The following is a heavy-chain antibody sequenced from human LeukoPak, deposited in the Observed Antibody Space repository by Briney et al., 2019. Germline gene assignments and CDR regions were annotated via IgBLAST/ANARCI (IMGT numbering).Heavy chain of an antibody. Sequence: SVKVSCKASGGTFSNYAISWVRQAPGQGLEWMGRIIPILGIANYAQKFQGRVTITADKSTSTAYMELSSLRSEDTAVYYCARVGRGYYYGSGSTDWGQGTLVTVSS. CDR3: ARVGRGYYYGSGSTD. V-gene: IGHV1-69*04. D-gene: IGHD3-10*01. CDR1: GGTFSNYA. J-gene: IGHJ4*02. CDR2: IIPILGIA.